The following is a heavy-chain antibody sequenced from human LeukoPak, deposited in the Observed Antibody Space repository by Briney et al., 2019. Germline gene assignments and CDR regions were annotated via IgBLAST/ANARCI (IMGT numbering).Heavy chain of an antibody. Sequence: GGSLRLSCAASGFTFSSYAMSWVRQAPGKGLEWVGRIKSKTDGGTTDYAAPVKGRFTISRDDSKNTLYLQMNSLKTEDTAVYYCTTGTDYPDGGSFDYWGQGTLVTVSS. V-gene: IGHV3-15*01. D-gene: IGHD1-26*01. J-gene: IGHJ4*02. CDR2: IKSKTDGGTT. CDR1: GFTFSSYA. CDR3: TTGTDYPDGGSFDY.